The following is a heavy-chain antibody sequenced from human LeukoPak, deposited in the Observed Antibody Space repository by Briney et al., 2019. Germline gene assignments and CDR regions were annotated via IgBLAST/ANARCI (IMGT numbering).Heavy chain of an antibody. Sequence: GGSLSLSCAGSGFTFSSYAMSWVRQAPGKGLEWVSAISGGGDSTYYADSVRGRFTISRDNSKNTLYLQMNSLRAEDTAIYYCARDTSGWSLGYWGQEPWSPSPQ. J-gene: IGHJ4*01. V-gene: IGHV3-23*01. CDR3: ARDTSGWSLGY. D-gene: IGHD6-19*01. CDR2: ISGGGDST. CDR1: GFTFSSYA.